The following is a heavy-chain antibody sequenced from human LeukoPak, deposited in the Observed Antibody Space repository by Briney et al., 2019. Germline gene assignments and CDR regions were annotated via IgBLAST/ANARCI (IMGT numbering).Heavy chain of an antibody. Sequence: GGSLRLSCAASGFSFSSYWMHWGRDAPGESLVWGARISPDGGSALSAESLRGRFSISRDNADNTLYLQLNSLRAEDTAVYYCARVSFCPRCHFDYWGQGTLVTVSS. CDR2: ISPDGGSA. CDR1: GFSFSSYW. J-gene: IGHJ4*02. CDR3: ARVSFCPRCHFDY. D-gene: IGHD2/OR15-2a*01. V-gene: IGHV3-74*03.